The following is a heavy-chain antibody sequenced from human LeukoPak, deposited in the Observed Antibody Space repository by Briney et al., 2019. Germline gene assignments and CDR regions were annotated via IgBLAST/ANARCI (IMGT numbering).Heavy chain of an antibody. V-gene: IGHV4-4*07. J-gene: IGHJ4*02. CDR3: ARENTGSYREFDY. D-gene: IGHD1-26*01. CDR2: IYTGGST. Sequence: PAETLSLTCTVSGGSISSYYWSWIRQPAGKGLEWIGRIYTGGSTNYNPSLKSRVAMSVDSSNNQFSLKLSSVTAADTAVFYCARENTGSYREFDYWGQGTLVTVSS. CDR1: GGSISSYY.